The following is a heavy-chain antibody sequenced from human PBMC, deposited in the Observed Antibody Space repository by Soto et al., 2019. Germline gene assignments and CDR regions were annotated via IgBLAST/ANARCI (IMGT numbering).Heavy chain of an antibody. J-gene: IGHJ4*02. D-gene: IGHD2-21*02. CDR2: INPSGGYT. CDR3: ARGGGIVGVTARYHH. Sequence: GASVKVSCKASGYTFTSYYMNWVRQAPGQGLEWLGIINPSGGYTTYAQRFLGRVTMTSDTSTSTVHMELGSLTSEDTAVYYCARGGGIVGVTARYHHGARGPRFTVPS. V-gene: IGHV1-46*03. CDR1: GYTFTSYY.